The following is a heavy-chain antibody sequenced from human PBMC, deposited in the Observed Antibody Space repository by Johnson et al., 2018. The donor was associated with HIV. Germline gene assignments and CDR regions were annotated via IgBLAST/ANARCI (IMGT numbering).Heavy chain of an antibody. CDR2: ISYDGSNK. Sequence: QVQLVESGGGVVQPGRSLRLSCAASGFTFSSYAMHWVRQAPGKGLEWVAVISYDGSNKYYADSVKGRFTISRDNSKNTLYLQMNRLRAEDTAVYYCARGPAGTVTTGNDAFDIWGQGTMVTVSS. D-gene: IGHD4-17*01. CDR1: GFTFSSYA. V-gene: IGHV3-30*04. J-gene: IGHJ3*02. CDR3: ARGPAGTVTTGNDAFDI.